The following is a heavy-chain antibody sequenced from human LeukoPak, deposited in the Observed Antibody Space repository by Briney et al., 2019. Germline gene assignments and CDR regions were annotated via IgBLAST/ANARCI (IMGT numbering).Heavy chain of an antibody. Sequence: SETLSLTCAVYGVSFSGYYWSWVRQAPGKGLEWVGEINHSGSTNYNASLKRGVTISVEKSNKQFAQMRSYVPPADTAVYYCARRDRWLRRWYYFDYCGQGTLVTVSS. CDR3: ARRDRWLRRWYYFDY. J-gene: IGHJ4*02. V-gene: IGHV4-34*01. CDR1: GVSFSGYY. CDR2: INHSGST. D-gene: IGHD5-12*01.